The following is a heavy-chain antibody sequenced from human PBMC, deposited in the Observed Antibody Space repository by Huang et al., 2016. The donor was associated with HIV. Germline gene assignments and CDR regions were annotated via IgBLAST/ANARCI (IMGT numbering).Heavy chain of an antibody. J-gene: IGHJ4*02. V-gene: IGHV4-61*08. CDR1: GGSVSSGDYY. D-gene: IGHD3-22*01. CDR3: SRINYAKTTYYLDFDF. Sequence: QVHLQESGPGLVKPSETLSLTCTVSGGSVSSGDYYWSWVRQPPGKGLEWIAYAYYYGSTNYTPSLERRLSMSVDTARNQFSLKLRSVTAADTAVYYCSRINYAKTTYYLDFDFWGQGTLVTVSS. CDR2: AYYYGST.